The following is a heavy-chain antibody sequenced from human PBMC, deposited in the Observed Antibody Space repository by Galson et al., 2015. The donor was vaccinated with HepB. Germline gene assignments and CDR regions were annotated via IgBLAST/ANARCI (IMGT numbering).Heavy chain of an antibody. D-gene: IGHD3-10*01. CDR3: ARRELLWFGELSFGAEYFQH. J-gene: IGHJ1*01. CDR1: GYSFTSYW. Sequence: QSGAEVKKPGESLKISCKGSGYSFTSYWIGWVRQMPGKGLEWMGIIYPGDSDTRYSPSFQGQVTISADKSISTAYLQWSSLKASDTAMYYCARRELLWFGELSFGAEYFQHWGQGTLVTVSS. CDR2: IYPGDSDT. V-gene: IGHV5-51*01.